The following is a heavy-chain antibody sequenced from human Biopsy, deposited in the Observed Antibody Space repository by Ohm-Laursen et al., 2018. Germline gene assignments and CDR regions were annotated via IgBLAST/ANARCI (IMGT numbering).Heavy chain of an antibody. V-gene: IGHV4-59*01. D-gene: IGHD3-3*01. CDR3: ARTPRDSFWSGSYKRGLWFDP. J-gene: IGHJ5*02. CDR1: GGSIISYY. CDR2: VYNGGIT. Sequence: TLSLTCGVSGGSIISYYWTWIRQPPGKGLEWIGHVYNGGITNYNPSLKSRVTISKDTPKNQFSLQVNSVTAADTAVYYCARTPRDSFWSGSYKRGLWFDPWGQGTLVIVSS.